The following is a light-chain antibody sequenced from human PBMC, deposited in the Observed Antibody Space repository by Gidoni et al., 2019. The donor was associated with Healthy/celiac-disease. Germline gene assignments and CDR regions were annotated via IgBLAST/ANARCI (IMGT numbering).Light chain of an antibody. Sequence: DIVLTQSPATLSLSPGERATLSCRASQSVSSYLAWYQQKPGQAPRLLIYDVSKRATGIPARFSGSGSGTDFTLTISSLEPEDFAVYYCQQRSNWLTFGGGTKVEIK. V-gene: IGKV3-11*01. CDR1: QSVSSY. CDR2: DVS. J-gene: IGKJ4*01. CDR3: QQRSNWLT.